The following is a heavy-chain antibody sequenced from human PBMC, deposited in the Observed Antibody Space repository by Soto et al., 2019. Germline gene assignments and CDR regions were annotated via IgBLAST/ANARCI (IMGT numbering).Heavy chain of an antibody. CDR2: IYSGGST. J-gene: IGHJ4*02. Sequence: GGALRLSCAASGFTVSSNYMSWVRQAPGKGLEWASVIYSGGSTYYADSVKGRFTISRDNSKNTLCLQMNSLRAEDTAVYYCARAVLAGPARFDYWGQGTLVTVSS. CDR1: GFTVSSNY. CDR3: ARAVLAGPARFDY. V-gene: IGHV3-66*01. D-gene: IGHD6-19*01.